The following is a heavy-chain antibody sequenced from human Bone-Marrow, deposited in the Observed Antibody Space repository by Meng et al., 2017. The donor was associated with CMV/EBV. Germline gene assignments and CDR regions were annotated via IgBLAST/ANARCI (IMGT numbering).Heavy chain of an antibody. Sequence: GESLKISCAASGFTFSSYAMSWVRQAPGKGLEWVSAISGSGGSTYYADSVKGRFTIYRDNSKDTLYLQMNSLRAEDTAVYYCGGDSSGYHLDYWGQGTMVTVSS. J-gene: IGHJ4*02. V-gene: IGHV3-23*01. CDR3: GGDSSGYHLDY. CDR1: GFTFSSYA. CDR2: ISGSGGST. D-gene: IGHD3-22*01.